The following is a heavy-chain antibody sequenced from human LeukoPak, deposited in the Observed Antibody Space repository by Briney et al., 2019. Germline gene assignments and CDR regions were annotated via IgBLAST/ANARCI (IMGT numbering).Heavy chain of an antibody. CDR1: GVSISSSSYY. D-gene: IGHD3-10*01. Sequence: SETLSLTCTVSGVSISSSSYYWGWIRQPPGKGLEWIGSIYYSGSTYYNPSLKSRVTISVDTSKNQFSLKLSSVTAADTAVYYCATGSYYNVGFDYWGQVTLVTVSS. CDR3: ATGSYYNVGFDY. CDR2: IYYSGST. V-gene: IGHV4-39*01. J-gene: IGHJ4*02.